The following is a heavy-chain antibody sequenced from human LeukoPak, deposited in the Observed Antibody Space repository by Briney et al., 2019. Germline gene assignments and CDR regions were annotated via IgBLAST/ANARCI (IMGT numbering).Heavy chain of an antibody. Sequence: GGSLRLSCAASGFTFSSYAMSWVRQAPGKGLEWVSAISGSGGSTYYADSVKGRFTISRDNSKNTLYLQMNSLRAEDTAVYYCANDGSGSYYKSDYWGQGTLVTVSS. J-gene: IGHJ4*02. D-gene: IGHD3-10*01. CDR2: ISGSGGST. V-gene: IGHV3-23*01. CDR1: GFTFSSYA. CDR3: ANDGSGSYYKSDY.